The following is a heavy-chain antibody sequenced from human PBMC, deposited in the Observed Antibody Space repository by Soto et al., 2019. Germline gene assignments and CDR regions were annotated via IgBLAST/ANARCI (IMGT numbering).Heavy chain of an antibody. CDR2: INHSGST. CDR1: GGSFSGYY. D-gene: IGHD2-15*01. CDR3: ARLCSGGSCHYTFDY. V-gene: IGHV4-34*01. Sequence: SETLSLTCAVYGGSFSGYYWSWIRQPPGKGLEWIGEINHSGSTNYNPSLKSRVTISVDTSKNQFSLKLSSVTAADTAVYYCARLCSGGSCHYTFDYWGQGTMVTV. J-gene: IGHJ4*02.